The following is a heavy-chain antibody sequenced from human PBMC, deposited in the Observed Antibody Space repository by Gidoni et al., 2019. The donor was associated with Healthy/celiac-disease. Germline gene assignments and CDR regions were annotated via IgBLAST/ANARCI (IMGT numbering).Heavy chain of an antibody. CDR1: GFTFSSYD. V-gene: IGHV3-30*04. D-gene: IGHD3-22*01. CDR3: ARGDYYDSSGYYPAFDY. Sequence: QVHLVESGGGVVKPGRSLRPSGAASGFTFSSYDMHWVRQAPGKGLEWVAVISYDGSNKYYADSVKGRFTISRDNSKNTLYLQMNSLRAEDTAVYYCARGDYYDSSGYYPAFDYWGQGTLVTVSS. CDR2: ISYDGSNK. J-gene: IGHJ4*02.